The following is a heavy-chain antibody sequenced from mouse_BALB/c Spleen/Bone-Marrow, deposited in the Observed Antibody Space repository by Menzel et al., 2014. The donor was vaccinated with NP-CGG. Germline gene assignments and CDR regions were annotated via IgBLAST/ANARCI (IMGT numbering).Heavy chain of an antibody. J-gene: IGHJ4*01. V-gene: IGHV1-67*01. CDR1: GYTFTDYA. CDR3: ARSYYGNYYAMDY. CDR2: ISTYSGNT. D-gene: IGHD2-10*01. Sequence: QVQLQQSGPELVRPGVSVKISCKGSGYTFTDYAMHWVKQSHAKSLEWIGVISTYSGNTNYNQKFKGKATMIVDKSSSTAYMELARLTSEDSAIYYCARSYYGNYYAMDYWGQGTSVTVSS.